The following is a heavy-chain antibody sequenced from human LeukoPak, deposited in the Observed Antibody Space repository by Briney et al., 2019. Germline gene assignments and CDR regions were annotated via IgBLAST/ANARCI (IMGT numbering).Heavy chain of an antibody. CDR2: INSNSGGT. CDR1: GYTFTSYD. D-gene: IGHD6-13*01. V-gene: IGHV1-2*02. J-gene: IGHJ5*02. Sequence: ASVKVSCKASGYTFTSYDINWVRQAPGQGLEWMGWINSNSGGTNYAQKFQGRVTMTRDTSISTAYMELSSLRSDDTAVYYCSSSWYLGWFNPWGQGTLVTVSS. CDR3: SSSWYLGWFNP.